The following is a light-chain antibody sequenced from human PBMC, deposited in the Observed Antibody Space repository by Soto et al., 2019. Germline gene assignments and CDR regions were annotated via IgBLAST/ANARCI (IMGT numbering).Light chain of an antibody. Sequence: EIVMTQAPATLSVSPGESATLSCRASQSVNRNLAWYQQKPGQAPRLLIYGASTGATGIPARFSGSGFGTEFTLTISSLQSEDFAVHYCQPYNNWPPYTFGQGTKVDIK. CDR1: QSVNRN. CDR3: QPYNNWPPYT. V-gene: IGKV3-15*01. J-gene: IGKJ2*01. CDR2: GAS.